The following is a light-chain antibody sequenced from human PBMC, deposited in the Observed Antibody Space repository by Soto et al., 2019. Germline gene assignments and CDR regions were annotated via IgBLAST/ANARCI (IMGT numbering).Light chain of an antibody. CDR3: QVWDSGSDHYV. Sequence: LTQPPSVSVAPGKTARITCGGNNIGSKSVQWYKQKPGQAPVLVIYYDSDRPSGIPERFSGSNSGNTATLTISRVEAGDEADYYCQVWDSGSDHYVFGTGTKLTVL. V-gene: IGLV3-21*04. J-gene: IGLJ1*01. CDR2: YDS. CDR1: NIGSKS.